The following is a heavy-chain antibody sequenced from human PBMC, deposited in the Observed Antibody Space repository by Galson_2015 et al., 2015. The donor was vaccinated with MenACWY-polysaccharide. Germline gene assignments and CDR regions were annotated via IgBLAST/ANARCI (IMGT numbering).Heavy chain of an antibody. CDR2: IGSKPNNYAT. D-gene: IGHD3-16*01. J-gene: IGHJ4*02. CDR1: GFIFSDST. Sequence: SLRLSCAASGFIFSDSTLEWVRQTSGKGLEWIGRIGSKPNNYATTYAASVKGRFAISRDDSKNTAYLQLNSLKTEDTAVYYCTMGGLGNFDYWGQGTLVTVSS. CDR3: TMGGLGNFDY. V-gene: IGHV3-73*01.